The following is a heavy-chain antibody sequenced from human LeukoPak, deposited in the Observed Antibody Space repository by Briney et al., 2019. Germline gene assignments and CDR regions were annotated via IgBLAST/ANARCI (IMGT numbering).Heavy chain of an antibody. CDR1: GFTFSSYG. D-gene: IGHD6-19*01. CDR2: IWYDGSNK. Sequence: GGSLRLSCAASGFTFSSYGMHWVRQAPGKGLEWVAVIWYDGSNKYYADSVKGRFTISRDNSKNTLYLQMNSLRAEDTAIYYCAKDLRGSRGLGSFDYWGQGTLVTVFS. CDR3: AKDLRGSRGLGSFDY. J-gene: IGHJ4*02. V-gene: IGHV3-33*06.